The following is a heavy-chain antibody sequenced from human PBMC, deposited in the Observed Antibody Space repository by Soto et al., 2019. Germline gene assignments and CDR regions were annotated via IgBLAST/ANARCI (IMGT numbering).Heavy chain of an antibody. Sequence: GGSLRLSCAASGFTFDDYAMHWVRQAPGKGLEWVSLISWDGGSTDYADSVKGRFTIARDNSKNSLYLQMNSLRAEDTALYYCAKCHWGAARLDYYYGMDVWGQGTTVTVSS. CDR1: GFTFDDYA. D-gene: IGHD6-6*01. V-gene: IGHV3-43D*03. J-gene: IGHJ6*02. CDR2: ISWDGGST. CDR3: AKCHWGAARLDYYYGMDV.